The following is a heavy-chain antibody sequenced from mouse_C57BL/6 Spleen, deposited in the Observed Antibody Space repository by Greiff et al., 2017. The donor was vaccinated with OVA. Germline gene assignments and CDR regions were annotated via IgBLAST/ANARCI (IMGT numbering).Heavy chain of an antibody. J-gene: IGHJ1*03. CDR2: IDPSDSYT. CDR3: ARDYGGSYWYFDV. Sequence: QVQLQQPGAELVMPGASVKLSCKASGYTFTSYWMHWVKQRPGQGLEWIGEIDPSDSYTNYNQKFKGKSTLTVDKSSSTAYMQLSSLTSEDSAVYYCARDYGGSYWYFDVWGTGTTVTVSS. V-gene: IGHV1-69*01. D-gene: IGHD1-1*01. CDR1: GYTFTSYW.